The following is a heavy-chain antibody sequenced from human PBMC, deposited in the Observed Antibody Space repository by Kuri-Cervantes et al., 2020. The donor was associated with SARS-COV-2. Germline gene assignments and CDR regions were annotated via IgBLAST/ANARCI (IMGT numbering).Heavy chain of an antibody. CDR3: ARAGDVYDFWSGYYFPPRF. CDR1: ETTFPNYD. CDR2: VKTNSGNT. V-gene: IGHV1-8*01. Sequence: ASVKVSCKAPETTFPNYDINWVRQATGQGLEWMGMVKTNSGNTLYAQFFQGRVTMTTDTSTSTAYMELRSLRSDDTAVYYCARAGDVYDFWSGYYFPPRFWGQGTLVTVSS. D-gene: IGHD3-3*01. J-gene: IGHJ4*02.